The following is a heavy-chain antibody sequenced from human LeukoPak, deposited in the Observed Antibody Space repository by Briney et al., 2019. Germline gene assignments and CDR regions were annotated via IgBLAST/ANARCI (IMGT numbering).Heavy chain of an antibody. D-gene: IGHD1-26*01. CDR3: AKDSRYSGNIKAFDI. CDR2: ISGSGGST. J-gene: IGHJ3*02. V-gene: IGHV3-23*01. Sequence: PGGSLRLSCAASGFTFSSYSMNRVRQAPGKGLEWVSGISGSGGSTNYADSVKGRFTISRDNSKNTLYLQMNSLRAEDTAVYYCAKDSRYSGNIKAFDIWGQGTMVTVSS. CDR1: GFTFSSYS.